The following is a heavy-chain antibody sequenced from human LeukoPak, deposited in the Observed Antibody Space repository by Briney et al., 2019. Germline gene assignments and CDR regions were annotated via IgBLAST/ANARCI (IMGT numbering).Heavy chain of an antibody. J-gene: IGHJ4*02. D-gene: IGHD1-7*01. CDR2: MNPNSGNT. V-gene: IGHV1-8*01. CDR3: ARGHQLDLEDY. Sequence: ASVKVSCKASGYTLTSYDINWVRQATGQGLEWMGWMNPNSGNTGYAQKFQGRVTMTRNTSISTAYMELSSLRSEDTAVYCCARGHQLDLEDYWGQGTLVTVSS. CDR1: GYTLTSYD.